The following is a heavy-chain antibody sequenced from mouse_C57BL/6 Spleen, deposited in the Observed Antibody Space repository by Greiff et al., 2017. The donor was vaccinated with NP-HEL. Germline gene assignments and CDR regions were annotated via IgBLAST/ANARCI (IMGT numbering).Heavy chain of an antibody. CDR2: IDPENGDT. V-gene: IGHV14-4*01. D-gene: IGHD2-2*01. Sequence: DVQLQESGAELVRPGASVKLSCTASGFNIKDDYMHWVKQRPEQGLEWIGWIDPENGDTEYASKFQGKATITADTSSNTAYLQLSSLTSEDTAVYYCTTGGYDGYAMDYWGQGTSVTVSS. CDR1: GFNIKDDY. CDR3: TTGGYDGYAMDY. J-gene: IGHJ4*01.